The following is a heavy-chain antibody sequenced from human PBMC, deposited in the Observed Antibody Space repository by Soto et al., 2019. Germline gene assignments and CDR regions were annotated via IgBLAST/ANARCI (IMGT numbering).Heavy chain of an antibody. Sequence: GGSLRLSCAASGFTFSSYAMSWVRQAPGKGLEWVSAISGSGGSTYYADSVKGRFTISRDNSKNTLYLQMNSLRAEDTAVYYCAKDPGGCSSTSCYHDYWGQGTLVTVSS. V-gene: IGHV3-23*01. J-gene: IGHJ4*02. CDR3: AKDPGGCSSTSCYHDY. CDR1: GFTFSSYA. CDR2: ISGSGGST. D-gene: IGHD2-2*01.